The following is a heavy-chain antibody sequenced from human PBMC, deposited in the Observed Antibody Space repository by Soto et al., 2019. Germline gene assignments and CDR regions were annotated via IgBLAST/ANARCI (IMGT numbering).Heavy chain of an antibody. J-gene: IGHJ6*02. CDR2: ISWNSGSI. Sequence: GGSLRLSCAASGFTFDDYAMHWVRQAPGKGLEWVSGISWNSGSIGYADSVKGRFTISRDNAKNSLYLQMNSLRAEDTALYYCAKDLGCGGDCYPARYYYYGMDVWGQGTTVTVSS. V-gene: IGHV3-9*01. CDR1: GFTFDDYA. CDR3: AKDLGCGGDCYPARYYYYGMDV. D-gene: IGHD2-21*02.